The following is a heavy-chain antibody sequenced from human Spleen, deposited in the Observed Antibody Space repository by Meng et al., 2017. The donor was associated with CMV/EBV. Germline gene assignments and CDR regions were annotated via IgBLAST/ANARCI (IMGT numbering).Heavy chain of an antibody. CDR3: ARKEGDFWSGYYGFDP. D-gene: IGHD3-3*01. V-gene: IGHV4-59*01. Sequence: SETLSLTCTVSGGSISSYYWSWIRQPPGKGLEWIGYIYYSGSTNYNPSLKSRVTISVDTSKNQFSLKLSSVTAADTAVYYCARKEGDFWSGYYGFDPWGQGILVTVSS. CDR2: IYYSGST. CDR1: GGSISSYY. J-gene: IGHJ5*01.